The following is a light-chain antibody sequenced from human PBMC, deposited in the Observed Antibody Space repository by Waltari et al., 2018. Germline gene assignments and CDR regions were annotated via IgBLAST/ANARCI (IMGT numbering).Light chain of an antibody. J-gene: IGLJ2*01. Sequence: QSVLTQPPSVSAAPGQKVTISCSGSTSNTGNNYVSWYQQLPGAAPKVFIFESEKRPSGIPDRFSGSKSGTSASLGITGLQTGDEAAYYCETWDNNLSALVFGGGTKLTVL. V-gene: IGLV1-51*02. CDR3: ETWDNNLSALV. CDR1: TSNTGNNY. CDR2: ESE.